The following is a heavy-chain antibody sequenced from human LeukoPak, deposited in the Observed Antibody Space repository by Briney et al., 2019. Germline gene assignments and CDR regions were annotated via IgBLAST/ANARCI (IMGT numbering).Heavy chain of an antibody. CDR2: INPNNGGT. J-gene: IGHJ4*02. CDR1: GHTFTDYY. D-gene: IGHD6-19*01. CDR3: YFEGVPVTGTSYY. V-gene: IGHV1-2*06. Sequence: ASMKVSCKASGHTFTDYYMHWVRQAPGQGLEWMGRINPNNGGTHYAQTFQGRVTMTRDTSISTAYMELSRLRFDDTAVYYCYFEGVPVTGTSYYWGQGTLVTVSS.